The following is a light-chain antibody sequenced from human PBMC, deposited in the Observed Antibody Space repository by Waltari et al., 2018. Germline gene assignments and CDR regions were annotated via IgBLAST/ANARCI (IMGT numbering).Light chain of an antibody. CDR1: SSDVGGYNS. CDR3: SSYTSTSAIV. CDR2: DVT. Sequence: QSALTQPASVSGSPGQSITISCTGTSSDVGGYNSVSWYQHHPGKAPKLMIFDVTRWPSGFSNRLSGSKSGNTASLTISGLQAEDEADYYCSSYTSTSAIVFGGGTKVTVL. V-gene: IGLV2-14*03. J-gene: IGLJ2*01.